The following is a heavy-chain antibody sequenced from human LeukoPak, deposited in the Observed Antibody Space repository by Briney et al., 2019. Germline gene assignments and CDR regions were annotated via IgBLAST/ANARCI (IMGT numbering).Heavy chain of an antibody. V-gene: IGHV1-69*01. CDR3: ARVGRAYFDY. D-gene: IGHD2-15*01. CDR2: IIPIFGTA. J-gene: IGHJ4*02. Sequence: GASVKVSCKASGGTFSSYAISWVRQAPGQGLEWVGGIIPIFGTANYAQKFQGRVTITADESTSTAYMELSSLRSEDTAVYYCARVGRAYFDYWGQGTLVTVSS. CDR1: GGTFSSYA.